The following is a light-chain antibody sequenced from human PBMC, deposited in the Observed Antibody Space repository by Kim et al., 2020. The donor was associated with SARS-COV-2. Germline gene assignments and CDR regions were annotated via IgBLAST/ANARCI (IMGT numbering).Light chain of an antibody. J-gene: IGLJ2*01. CDR2: HDS. CDR3: QAWDSSTAV. V-gene: IGLV3-1*01. Sequence: VSPGQTASITCEGDKMGDKYACWYQQKPGQSPVLVICHDSKRPSGIPERFSGSNSGNTATLTISGTQAMDEADYYCQAWDSSTAVFGGGTQLTVL. CDR1: KMGDKY.